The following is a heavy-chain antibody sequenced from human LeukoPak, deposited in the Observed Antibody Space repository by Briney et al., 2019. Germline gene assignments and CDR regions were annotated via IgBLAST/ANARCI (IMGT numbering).Heavy chain of an antibody. CDR2: IYYSGST. D-gene: IGHD2-2*02. J-gene: IGHJ6*02. V-gene: IGHV4-59*01. CDR1: GGSISSYY. Sequence: SETLSLTCTASGGSISSYYWSWIQQPPGKGLEWIGYIYYSGSTNYNPSLKSRVTISVDTSKNQFSLKLSSVTAADTAVYYCARVGEAVPAAIYYYGMDVWGQGTTVTVSS. CDR3: ARVGEAVPAAIYYYGMDV.